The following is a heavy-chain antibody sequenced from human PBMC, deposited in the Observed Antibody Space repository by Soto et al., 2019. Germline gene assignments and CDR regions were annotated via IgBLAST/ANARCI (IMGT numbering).Heavy chain of an antibody. CDR2: MNPNSGNT. V-gene: IGHV1-8*01. D-gene: IGHD2-21*01. J-gene: IGHJ6*03. CDR1: GYTFTSYD. CDR3: ARALWPPYYYYYMDV. Sequence: ASVKVSCKASGYTFTSYDINWVRQATGQGLEWMGWMNPNSGNTGYAQKFQGRVTMTRNTSISTAYMELSSLRSEDTAVYYCARALWPPYYYYYMDVWGKGTTVTVSS.